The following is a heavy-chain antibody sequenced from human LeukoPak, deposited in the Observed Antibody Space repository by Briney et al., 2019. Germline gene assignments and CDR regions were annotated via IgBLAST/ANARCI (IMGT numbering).Heavy chain of an antibody. Sequence: SQTLSLTCAISGDSVFSNRAAWNWIRQSPSRGLEWLGRTYYRSKWYTDSAVSVKSRITISADTSKNQFSLQLNSVTPEDAAVYYCVRESLNFDCWGQGTLVTVSS. CDR3: VRESLNFDC. CDR1: GDSVFSNRAA. J-gene: IGHJ4*02. CDR2: TYYRSKWYT. V-gene: IGHV6-1*01.